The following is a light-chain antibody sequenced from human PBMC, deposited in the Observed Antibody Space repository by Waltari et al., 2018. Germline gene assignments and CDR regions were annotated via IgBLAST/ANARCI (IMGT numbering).Light chain of an antibody. V-gene: IGLV2-14*01. J-gene: IGLJ1*01. Sequence: QSALTQPASVSRSPDQSIHTPCTATDHAAGAHDLVPWYQQHPGKAPHLIIYEVSNRPSGISNRCSASKSGNTASLTISGLQAEDEADYYCSSYTTSSAPGVFGTGTRVTVL. CDR2: EVS. CDR1: DHAAGAHDL. CDR3: SSYTTSSAPGV.